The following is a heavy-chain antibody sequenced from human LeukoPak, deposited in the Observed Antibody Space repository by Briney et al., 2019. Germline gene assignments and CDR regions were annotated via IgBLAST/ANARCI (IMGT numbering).Heavy chain of an antibody. CDR2: ISAYNGNT. CDR1: GGTFSSYA. V-gene: IGHV1-18*01. Sequence: GSSVKVSCKASGGTFSSYAISWVRQAPGQGLEWMGWISAYNGNTNYAQKLQGRVTMTTDTSKSAAYMELRSLRSDDTAVYSCARDIHYYDSSGYRDAFDIWGQGTMVTVSS. CDR3: ARDIHYYDSSGYRDAFDI. D-gene: IGHD3-22*01. J-gene: IGHJ3*02.